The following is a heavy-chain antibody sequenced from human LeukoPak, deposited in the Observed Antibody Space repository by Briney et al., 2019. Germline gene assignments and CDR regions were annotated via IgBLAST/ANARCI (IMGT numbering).Heavy chain of an antibody. CDR2: INPSGGST. D-gene: IGHD6-13*01. CDR3: AKAAAGSQHSYYYYYYLDV. V-gene: IGHV1-46*01. J-gene: IGHJ6*03. Sequence: PGASVKVSCKASGYSFTSYYMHWVRQAPGQGLEWMGIINPSGGSTSYAQKFQGRVTMTRDTSISTAYMELSRLRSDDTAVYYCAKAAAGSQHSYYYYYYLDVWGTGTTVTISS. CDR1: GYSFTSYY.